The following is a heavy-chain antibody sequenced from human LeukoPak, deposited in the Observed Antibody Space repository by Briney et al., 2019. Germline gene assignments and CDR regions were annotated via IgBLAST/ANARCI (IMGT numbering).Heavy chain of an antibody. CDR3: AKDNGMYYYDL. CDR1: GFTFSSYG. D-gene: IGHD3-22*01. Sequence: GRSLRLSCAASGFTFSSYGMHWVRQAPGKGLEWVAVISYDGSNKYYADSVKGRFTISRDNSKNTLYLQMNSLRAEDTAVYYCAKDNGMYYYDLWGQGTLVTVSS. V-gene: IGHV3-30*18. CDR2: ISYDGSNK. J-gene: IGHJ4*02.